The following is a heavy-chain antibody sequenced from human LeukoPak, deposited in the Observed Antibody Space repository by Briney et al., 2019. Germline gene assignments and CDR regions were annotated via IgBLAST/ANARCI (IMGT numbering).Heavy chain of an antibody. CDR1: GLTFDDYA. J-gene: IGHJ3*02. CDR3: SNWRLWHHTFGQRDAFDI. D-gene: IGHD5-12*01. Sequence: GGSLRLSCAPSGLTFDDYAMFWVRQAAGRGLEWVSRIGGDGVTTYYADSVKGRLTISRENSKNHLHMQIDSVITDDPALYYFSNWRLWHHTFGQRDAFDIWGEGTKVSVSS. CDR2: IGGDGVTT. V-gene: IGHV3-43*02.